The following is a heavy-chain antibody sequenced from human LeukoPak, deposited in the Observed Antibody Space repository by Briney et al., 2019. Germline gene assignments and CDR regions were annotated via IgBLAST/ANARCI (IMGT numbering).Heavy chain of an antibody. V-gene: IGHV3-30*03. Sequence: GGSLRLSCAASGFTFSSYGMHWVRQAPGKGLEWVAVISYDGSNKYYADSVKGRFTISRDNSKNTLYLQMNSLRAEDTAVYYCARGPVAVAPKGIWGQGTMVTVSS. CDR3: ARGPVAVAPKGI. CDR1: GFTFSSYG. J-gene: IGHJ3*02. D-gene: IGHD6-19*01. CDR2: ISYDGSNK.